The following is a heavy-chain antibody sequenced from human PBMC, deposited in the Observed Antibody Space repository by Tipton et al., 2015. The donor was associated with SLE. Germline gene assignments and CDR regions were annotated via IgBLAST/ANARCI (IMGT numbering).Heavy chain of an antibody. V-gene: IGHV4-39*01. CDR3: ARLVGGYAR. J-gene: IGHJ4*02. CDR1: GASISSSDYS. Sequence: TLSLTCNVSGASISSSDYSWGWMRQPLPGGLEWIGTIYYNGGTHSNPSLKSRVSISVDTSKNQLSLKLISVTAADTAVYFCARLVGGYARWGQGTLVTVSS. CDR2: IYYNGGT. D-gene: IGHD5-12*01.